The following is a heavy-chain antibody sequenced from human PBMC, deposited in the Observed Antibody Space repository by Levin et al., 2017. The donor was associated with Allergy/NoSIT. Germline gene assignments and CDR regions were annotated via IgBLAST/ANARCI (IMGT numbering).Heavy chain of an antibody. CDR3: ARATRGSLIYYFDY. V-gene: IGHV4-59*01. J-gene: IGHJ4*02. D-gene: IGHD2-21*01. CDR2: GFYSGTT. CDR1: GDSIRRFY. Sequence: SQTLSLTCTVSGDSIRRFYWSWIRQPPGRGLEWIGNGFYSGTTNYNPSLKSRVTILVDTSKNQFSLKLSSVTAADTAVYYCARATRGSLIYYFDYWCQGTLVTVSS.